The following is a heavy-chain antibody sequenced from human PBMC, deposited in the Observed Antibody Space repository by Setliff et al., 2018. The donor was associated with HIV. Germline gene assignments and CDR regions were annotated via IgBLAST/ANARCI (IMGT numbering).Heavy chain of an antibody. CDR3: TGPRGDEAFDI. CDR2: IISILDIT. V-gene: IGHV1-69*10. CDR1: GGTSSTHA. D-gene: IGHD3-10*01. Sequence: SVKVSCKASGGTSSTHAINWVRQAPGQGLEWMGQIISILDITSYAQKLQGRVSITADEPTSTFYMELSDLTSADTAVYYCTGPRGDEAFDIWGQGTKVTVSS. J-gene: IGHJ3*02.